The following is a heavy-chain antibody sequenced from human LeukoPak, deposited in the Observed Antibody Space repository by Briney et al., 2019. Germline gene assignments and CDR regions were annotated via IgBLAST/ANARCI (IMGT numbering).Heavy chain of an antibody. D-gene: IGHD2-2*01. J-gene: IGHJ4*02. Sequence: GGSLRLSCAASGSTFSNDWMCWVRQAPGKGLEWVANINQDESKKYYADSVKGRFTISRDNAKNSLYLQMSSLTAEDTAIYYCAGDHAYRADYWGQGTLVTVSS. V-gene: IGHV3-7*01. CDR1: GSTFSNDW. CDR2: INQDESKK. CDR3: AGDHAYRADY.